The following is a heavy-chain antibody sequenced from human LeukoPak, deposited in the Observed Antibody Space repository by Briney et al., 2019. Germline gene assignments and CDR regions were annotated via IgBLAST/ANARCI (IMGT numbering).Heavy chain of an antibody. Sequence: ASVKVSCKASGYTFTSYGVSRVRQPPGQGLEWMGWISAYNGNTNYAQKLQGRVTMTTDTSTSTAYMELRSLRSDDTAVYYCARGDTMAVADCFDYWGQGTLVTVSS. J-gene: IGHJ4*02. D-gene: IGHD6-19*01. CDR1: GYTFTSYG. V-gene: IGHV1-18*01. CDR3: ARGDTMAVADCFDY. CDR2: ISAYNGNT.